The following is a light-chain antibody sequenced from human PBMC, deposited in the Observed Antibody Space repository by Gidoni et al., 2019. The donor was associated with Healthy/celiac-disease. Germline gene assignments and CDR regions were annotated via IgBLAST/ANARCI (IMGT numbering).Light chain of an antibody. CDR2: AAS. J-gene: IGKJ4*02. Sequence: GDRVTITCRASQGINSYLAWYQQKPGRAPKLLIYAASTLQSGVPSRISGSGSGTEFTLTISSLQPEDCATYYCQQLNSFPLTFGGGTKVEIK. CDR3: QQLNSFPLT. V-gene: IGKV1-9*01. CDR1: QGINSY.